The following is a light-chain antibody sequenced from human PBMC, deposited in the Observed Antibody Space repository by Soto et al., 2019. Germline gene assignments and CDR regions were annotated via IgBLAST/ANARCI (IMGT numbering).Light chain of an antibody. V-gene: IGKV2-28*01. CDR2: LGS. Sequence: DIVLTQSPLSLPVTPGEPASISCRSSQSLLYSNGNNYLDWYLQKPGQSPQLLISLGSSRASGVPDRFSSSGSGTDFTLKISRVESEYVGVYYCMHDQQVPYTFGQGTKLEIK. CDR1: QSLLYSNGNNY. CDR3: MHDQQVPYT. J-gene: IGKJ2*01.